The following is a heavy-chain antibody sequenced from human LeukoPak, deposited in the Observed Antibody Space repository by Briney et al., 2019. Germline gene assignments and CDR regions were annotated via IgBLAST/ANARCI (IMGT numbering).Heavy chain of an antibody. D-gene: IGHD2-15*01. CDR3: ARIHRYCSGGACYVLDN. V-gene: IGHV4-59*02. Sequence: SETLSLTCVVSGGSVSGYYWGWIRQPPGRGLEWIGYVYYSGSTNYNPSFKSRITISVDTTRNQFSLQLSSVTAADTAVYYCARIHRYCSGGACYVLDNWGQGTLVAVSS. CDR2: VYYSGST. CDR1: GGSVSGYY. J-gene: IGHJ4*02.